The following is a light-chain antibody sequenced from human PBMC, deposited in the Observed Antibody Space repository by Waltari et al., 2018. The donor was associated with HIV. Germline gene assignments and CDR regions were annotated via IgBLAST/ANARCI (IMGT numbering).Light chain of an antibody. CDR2: GAS. CDR3: QQYGSSPQT. CDR1: QSVSDN. J-gene: IGKJ1*01. Sequence: EIVMTQSPATLSVSPGARATLSCRASQSVSDNLAWYQQKPGQPPRLLIYGASTRATDIPARFSGSGSGTEFTLTISRLEPEDFAVYYCQQYGSSPQTFGQGTKVEIK. V-gene: IGKV3-15*01.